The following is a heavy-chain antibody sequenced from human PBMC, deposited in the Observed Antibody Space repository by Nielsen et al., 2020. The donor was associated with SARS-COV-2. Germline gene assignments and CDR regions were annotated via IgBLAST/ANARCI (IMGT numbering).Heavy chain of an antibody. V-gene: IGHV4-59*08. CDR2: MSYSGST. D-gene: IGHD1-26*01. J-gene: IGHJ4*02. CDR3: ARHLQWDRSLDY. Sequence: SETLSLTCTVSGGSISDYYWSWIRQPPGKGLEWIAYMSYSGSTNYNPSLKSRVTISVDTSKNHFSLRLSSVTAADTAVYYCARHLQWDRSLDYWGQGTLVTVSS. CDR1: GGSISDYY.